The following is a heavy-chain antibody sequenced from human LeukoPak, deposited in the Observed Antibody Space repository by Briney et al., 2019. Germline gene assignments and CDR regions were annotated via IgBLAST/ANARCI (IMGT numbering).Heavy chain of an antibody. V-gene: IGHV3-15*01. CDR1: GFTFSNSW. CDR2: IKSKTNGGTK. D-gene: IGHD1-26*01. J-gene: IGHJ4*02. CDR3: TTDTNARWELLLFDY. Sequence: GGSLRLSCAASGFTFSNSWMSWVRQPPGKGLEWVGRIKSKTNGGTKDYAAHVKGRFTISRDDSKNTLYLQMNRLKTEDTAVYYCTTDTNARWELLLFDYWGQGTLVTVSS.